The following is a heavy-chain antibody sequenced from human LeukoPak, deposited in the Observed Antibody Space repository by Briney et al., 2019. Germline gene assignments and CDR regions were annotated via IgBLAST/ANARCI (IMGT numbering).Heavy chain of an antibody. V-gene: IGHV3-64D*06. CDR3: VTLGGFRSSSSGILFDY. J-gene: IGHJ4*02. CDR2: ISSNGGST. Sequence: GSLRLSCSASGFTFSSYAMHWVRQAPGKGLEYVSAISSNGGSTYYADSVKGRFTISRDNSKNTLYLQMSSLRAEDTAVYYCVTLGGFRSSSSGILFDYWGQGTLSPSPQ. CDR1: GFTFSSYA. D-gene: IGHD6-6*01.